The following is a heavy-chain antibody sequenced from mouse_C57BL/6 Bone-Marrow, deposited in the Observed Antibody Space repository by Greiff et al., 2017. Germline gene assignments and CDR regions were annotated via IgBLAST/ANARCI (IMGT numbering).Heavy chain of an antibody. CDR1: GFTFSDYY. J-gene: IGHJ4*01. D-gene: IGHD1-1*01. CDR2: ISNGGGST. CDR3: ARRGTTVKDY. Sequence: EVKLMESGGGLVQPGGSLKLSCAASGFTFSDYYMYWVRQTPEKRLEWVAYISNGGGSTYYPDTVKGRFTISRDNAKNTLYLQMSRLKSEDTAMYYCARRGTTVKDYWGQGTSVTVSS. V-gene: IGHV5-12*01.